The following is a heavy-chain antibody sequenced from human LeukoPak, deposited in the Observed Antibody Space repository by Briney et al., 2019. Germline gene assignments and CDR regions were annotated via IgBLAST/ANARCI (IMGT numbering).Heavy chain of an antibody. CDR2: IRPAGRET. V-gene: IGHV3-74*01. CDR3: ARAPTPYFTYYMDV. CDR1: GFTFTNHW. D-gene: IGHD2-21*01. Sequence: GGSLRLSCAASGFTFTNHWMHWVRQAPGKGLVWVSRIRPAGRETNHADSVKGRFTISRDNAKDSLFLQMNSLQDADTAVYYCARAPTPYFTYYMDVWGKGTTVTVSS. J-gene: IGHJ6*03.